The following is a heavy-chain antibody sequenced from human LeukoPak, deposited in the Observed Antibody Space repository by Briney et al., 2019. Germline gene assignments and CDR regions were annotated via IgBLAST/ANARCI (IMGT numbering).Heavy chain of an antibody. V-gene: IGHV3-74*01. D-gene: IGHD5-18*01. CDR2: VKGDGRTT. CDR1: GLTFSDFW. J-gene: IGHJ4*02. Sequence: GGSLRLSCAASGLTFSDFWMHWVRQPPGKGLVWVALVKGDGRTTIYADSVKGRFTISRDNAKNTLYLQMNSLRADGSGVYYCATGHSYGYGYWGQGVLVTVSS. CDR3: ATGHSYGYGY.